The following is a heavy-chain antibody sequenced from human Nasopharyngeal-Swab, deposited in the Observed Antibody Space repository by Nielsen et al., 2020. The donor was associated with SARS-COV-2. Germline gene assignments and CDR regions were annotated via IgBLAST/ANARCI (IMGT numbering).Heavy chain of an antibody. D-gene: IGHD4-23*01. V-gene: IGHV4-39*01. CDR1: GASSSTSRYY. CDR3: ARLETRWYVPYYFDY. J-gene: IGHJ4*02. CDR2: FSYSGST. Sequence: SENRSLNCTVSGASSSTSRYYRGGIRQTPGKGLEWIGSFSYSGSTYYNPSLKSRVTMCVDTSKNHFSLKLSSVTAADTSVFFCARLETRWYVPYYFDYWGQGTLVTVSS.